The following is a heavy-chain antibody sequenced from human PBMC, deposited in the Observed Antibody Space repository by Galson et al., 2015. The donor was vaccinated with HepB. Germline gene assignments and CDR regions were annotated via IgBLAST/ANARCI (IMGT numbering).Heavy chain of an antibody. CDR1: GFTFSSYA. V-gene: IGHV3-23*01. J-gene: IGHJ4*02. CDR2: ISGSGGST. Sequence: SLRLSCAASGFTFSSYAMSWVRQAPGKGLEWVSAISGSGGSTYYTDSVKGRFTISRDNSKNTLYLQMNSLRAEDTAVYYCAKGSLFYKWGYFDYWGQGALVTV. D-gene: IGHD1-1*01. CDR3: AKGSLFYKWGYFDY.